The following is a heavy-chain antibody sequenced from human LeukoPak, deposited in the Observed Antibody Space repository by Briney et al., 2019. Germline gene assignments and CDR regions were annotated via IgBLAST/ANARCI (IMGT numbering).Heavy chain of an antibody. Sequence: PGGSLRLSCAASGFTFSSYSMNWVRQAPGKGLEWVSYISSSSSTIYYADSVKGRFTTSRDNSKSTLSLQMNSLRAEDTAIYYCATYRQVLLPFESWGQGTLVTVSS. CDR2: ISSSSSTI. J-gene: IGHJ4*02. CDR3: ATYRQVLLPFES. D-gene: IGHD2-8*02. CDR1: GFTFSSYS. V-gene: IGHV3-48*01.